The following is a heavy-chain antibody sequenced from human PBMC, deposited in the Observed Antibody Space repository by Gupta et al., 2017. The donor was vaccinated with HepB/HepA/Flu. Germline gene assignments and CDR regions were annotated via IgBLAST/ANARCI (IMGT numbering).Heavy chain of an antibody. D-gene: IGHD3-22*01. CDR2: IYYDGIT. CDR1: SGSIIDSDYY. CDR3: ARRAGGYLYYYGFDV. V-gene: IGHV4-39*01. J-gene: IGHJ6*02. Sequence: QLQLQESGPGLVKPSETLSLTCTVSSGSIIDSDYYWDWIRQPPGKGLEWIGSIYYDGITYYKSSLKSRVTVSVDTSKNQFSLRLTSVTAANTAVYYCARRAGGYLYYYGFDVWGQGTTVSV.